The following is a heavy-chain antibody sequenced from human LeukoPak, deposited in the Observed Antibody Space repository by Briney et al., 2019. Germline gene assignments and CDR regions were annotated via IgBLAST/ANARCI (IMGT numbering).Heavy chain of an antibody. CDR1: GGSISSSSYY. V-gene: IGHV4-39*07. CDR2: IYYSGST. J-gene: IGHJ4*02. CDR3: ARSPIVVVVAATGYFDY. D-gene: IGHD2-15*01. Sequence: SETLSLTCTVSGGSISSSSYYWGWIRQPPGKGLEWIGSIYYSGSTYYNPSLKSRVTISVDTSKNQFSLKLSSVTAADTAVYYCARSPIVVVVAATGYFDYWGQGTLVTVSS.